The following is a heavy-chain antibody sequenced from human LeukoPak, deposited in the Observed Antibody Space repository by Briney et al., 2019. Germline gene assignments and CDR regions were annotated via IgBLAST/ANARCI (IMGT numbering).Heavy chain of an antibody. Sequence: SQTLSLTCTVSGGSISSGSYYWSWIRQPAGKGLEWSGRIYTSGSTNYNPSLKSRVTISVDTSKNQFSLKLSSVTAADTAVYYCARDELSASNDYWGQGTLVTVSS. V-gene: IGHV4-61*02. J-gene: IGHJ4*02. CDR3: ARDELSASNDY. CDR1: GGSISSGSYY. CDR2: IYTSGST. D-gene: IGHD3-16*02.